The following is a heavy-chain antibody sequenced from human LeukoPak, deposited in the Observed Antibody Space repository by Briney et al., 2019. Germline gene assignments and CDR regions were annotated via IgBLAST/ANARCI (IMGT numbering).Heavy chain of an antibody. V-gene: IGHV4-59*11. CDR3: ATAAYHPPGIVTADPTDAFDI. D-gene: IGHD6-13*01. J-gene: IGHJ3*02. CDR1: GGSISSHY. CDR2: VYYSGST. Sequence: SETLSLTCTVSGGSISSHYWSWIRQPPGKGLEWIGYVYYSGSTNYNPSFKSRVTISVDTSKNQFSLKLSSVTAADTAVYYCATAAYHPPGIVTADPTDAFDIWGQGTMVTVSS.